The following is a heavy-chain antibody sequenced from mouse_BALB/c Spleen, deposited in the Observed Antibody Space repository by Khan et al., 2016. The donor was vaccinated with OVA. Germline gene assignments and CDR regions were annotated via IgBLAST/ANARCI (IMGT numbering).Heavy chain of an antibody. Sequence: DLVMPGAAVTLSCKASGYTFTSYWINWIKQRPGQGLEWIGRIAPGSGNTSYDDMFKGKATLTVDASSSTAYIQLSSLSSEDSAVYVCARSNYYGSGLYAMDYWGQGTSVTVSS. CDR1: GYTFTSYW. D-gene: IGHD1-1*01. CDR3: ARSNYYGSGLYAMDY. J-gene: IGHJ4*01. CDR2: IAPGSGNT. V-gene: IGHV1S41*01.